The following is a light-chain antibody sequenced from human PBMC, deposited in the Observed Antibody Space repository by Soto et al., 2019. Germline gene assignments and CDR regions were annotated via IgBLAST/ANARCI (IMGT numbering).Light chain of an antibody. Sequence: QSALTQPASVSGSPGQSITISCTGTSSDVGGYNFVSWYQQHPGKAPKLMIYDVSNRPSGVSNRFSGSKSGNTASLIISGLQAEDEAHYYCSSYTSTNTQLFGGGTKLTVL. CDR1: SSDVGGYNF. J-gene: IGLJ2*01. V-gene: IGLV2-14*03. CDR2: DVS. CDR3: SSYTSTNTQL.